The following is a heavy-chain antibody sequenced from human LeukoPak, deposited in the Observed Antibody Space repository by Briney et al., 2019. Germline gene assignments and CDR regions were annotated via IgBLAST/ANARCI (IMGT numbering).Heavy chain of an antibody. CDR2: VYYTGSA. CDR1: GGSISSSIYY. V-gene: IGHV4-39*01. Sequence: SETLSLTCTVSGGSISSSIYYWGWIRQPPGKGLELIGHVYYTGSAYFNPSLKSRVTMSVDTSKNQFSLNLSSVTAADTAVYYCAIGPIFSGRYWNWFDPWGQGTLVTVSS. CDR3: AIGPIFSGRYWNWFDP. D-gene: IGHD2-8*02. J-gene: IGHJ5*02.